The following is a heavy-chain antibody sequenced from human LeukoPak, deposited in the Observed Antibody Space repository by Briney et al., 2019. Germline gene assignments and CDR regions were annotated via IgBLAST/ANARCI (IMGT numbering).Heavy chain of an antibody. CDR1: GGSVTSTNW. CDR3: AREGGFYRPLDY. V-gene: IGHV4-4*02. Sequence: SETLSLTCDVSGGSVTSTNWWTWFRQPPGKGLEWIGEVHLDGRTNYNPSLRSRLVMSADLPENHISLKLTSVTAADTAVYYCAREGGFYRPLDYSGQGTLVTVSS. J-gene: IGHJ4*02. D-gene: IGHD6-25*01. CDR2: VHLDGRT.